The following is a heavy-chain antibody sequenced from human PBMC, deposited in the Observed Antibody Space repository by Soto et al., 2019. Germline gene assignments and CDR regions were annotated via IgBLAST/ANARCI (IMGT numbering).Heavy chain of an antibody. J-gene: IGHJ5*01. Sequence: EVQLVESGGGLVQPGGSLRLSCEASRGAFGDYWMHWVRQAPGKGLVWVSRINRDANDIIYADSVKGRFTASRNNAKNLVFLQRNSLRVEDTAVDYGAKVVAHNCFDSWGQGTLVTVAS. CDR3: AKVVAHNCFDS. V-gene: IGHV3-74*01. CDR2: INRDANDI. CDR1: RGAFGDYW.